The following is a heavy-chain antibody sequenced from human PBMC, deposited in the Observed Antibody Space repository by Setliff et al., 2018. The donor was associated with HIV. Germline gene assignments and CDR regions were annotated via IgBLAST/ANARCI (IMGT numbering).Heavy chain of an antibody. V-gene: IGHV4-39*07. CDR2: VYSSGST. Sequence: SETLSLTCTVSGDSLSSTGDHWGWIRQPPGRGLEWIGNVYSSGSTYHNPSLKSRVTISLDTSKNQFSLQATSVTAADTAVYYCARDPYCPNTCYEDFTFDSWGQGTLVTVSS. J-gene: IGHJ4*02. CDR1: GDSLSSTGDH. D-gene: IGHD2-8*01. CDR3: ARDPYCPNTCYEDFTFDS.